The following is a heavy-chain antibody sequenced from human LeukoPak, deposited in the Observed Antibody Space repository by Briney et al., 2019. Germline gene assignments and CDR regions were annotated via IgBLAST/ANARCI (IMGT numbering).Heavy chain of an antibody. CDR1: GFTFSSYA. J-gene: IGHJ4*02. D-gene: IGHD3-10*01. V-gene: IGHV3-33*06. CDR3: AKKGSGSHYLFYFEY. CDR2: IWYDGNNK. Sequence: PGGSLRLSCAASGFTFSSYAMHWVRQAPGKGLEWVAVIWYDGNNKYYADSVKGRFTISRDNSKNTLYLQMNSLRAEDTAVYYCAKKGSGSHYLFYFEYWGQGTLVTVSS.